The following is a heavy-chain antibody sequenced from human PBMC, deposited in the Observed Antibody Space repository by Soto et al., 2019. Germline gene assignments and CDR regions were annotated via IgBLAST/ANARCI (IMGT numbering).Heavy chain of an antibody. Sequence: QITLKESGPTLVKPTQTLTLTCTFSGFSLSPSGVGVVWLRQPPGKALEWLALVYWDDDKRYSPSLKSRLTITHYTAKNQVDLKMNNRDHVDTAAYYCAHSSSRWPLGYWGQGALVTVSS. CDR2: VYWDDDK. D-gene: IGHD4-17*01. CDR1: GFSLSPSGVG. CDR3: AHSSSRWPLGY. V-gene: IGHV2-5*02. J-gene: IGHJ4*02.